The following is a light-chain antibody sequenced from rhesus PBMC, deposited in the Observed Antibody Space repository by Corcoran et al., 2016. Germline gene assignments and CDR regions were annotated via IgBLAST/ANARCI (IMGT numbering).Light chain of an antibody. J-gene: IGKJ2*01. Sequence: QVILTQSPATLSLSPGERATLSCRASQSVSSYLAWYQQKPGQAPRLLIYGASSRAPGIPDGFRGGGSGTKFTLTISSLEPEDFAVYYCQKYSSSPYSFGQGTKVEIK. CDR1: QSVSSY. CDR3: QKYSSSPYS. V-gene: IGKV3-53*01. CDR2: GAS.